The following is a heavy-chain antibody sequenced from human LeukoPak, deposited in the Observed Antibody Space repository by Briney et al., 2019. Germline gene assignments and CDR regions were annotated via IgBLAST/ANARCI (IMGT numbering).Heavy chain of an antibody. CDR3: ARVVAGATVTTVNYYYGMDV. CDR2: INPNSGGT. J-gene: IGHJ6*02. V-gene: IGHV1-2*06. Sequence: ASVKVSCKASGYTFTGYYMHWVRQAPEQGLEWMGRINPNSGGTNYAQKFQGRVTMTRDTSISTAYMELSRLRSDDTAVYYCARVVAGATVTTVNYYYGMDVWGQGTTVTVSS. CDR1: GYTFTGYY. D-gene: IGHD4-11*01.